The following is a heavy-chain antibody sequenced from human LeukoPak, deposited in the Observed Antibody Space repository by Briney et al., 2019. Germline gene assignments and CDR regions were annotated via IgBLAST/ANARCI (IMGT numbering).Heavy chain of an antibody. Sequence: PGRSLRLSCAASGFTFSSYGMHWVRQAPGKGLEWVAVISYDGSNKYYADSVKGRFTISRDNSKNTLYLQMNSLRAEDTAVYYCAADYELDYWGQGTVVTVSS. CDR2: ISYDGSNK. D-gene: IGHD4-17*01. V-gene: IGHV3-30*03. J-gene: IGHJ4*02. CDR3: AADYELDY. CDR1: GFTFSSYG.